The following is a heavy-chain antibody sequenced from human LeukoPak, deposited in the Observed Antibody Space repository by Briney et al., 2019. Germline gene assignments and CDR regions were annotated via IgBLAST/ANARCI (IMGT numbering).Heavy chain of an antibody. J-gene: IGHJ6*03. CDR2: IIPIFGTA. CDR1: GGTFSSYA. CDR3: ARAAHYYGSGSYGGPYYYYMDV. Sequence: SVTVSCKASGGTFSSYAISWVRQAPGQGLEWMGGIIPIFGTANYAQKFQGRVTITTDESTSTAYMELSSLRSEDTAVYYCARAAHYYGSGSYGGPYYYYMDVWGKGTTVTVSS. D-gene: IGHD3-10*01. V-gene: IGHV1-69*05.